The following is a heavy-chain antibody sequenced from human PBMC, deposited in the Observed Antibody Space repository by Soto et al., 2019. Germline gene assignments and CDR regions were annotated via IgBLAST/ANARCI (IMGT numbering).Heavy chain of an antibody. D-gene: IGHD3-10*01. CDR2: INHSGST. Sequence: SETLSLTCAVYGGSFSGYYWSWIRQPPGKGLEWIGEINHSGSTNYNPSLKSRVTISVDTSKNQFSLKLSSVTAADTAVYYCARERGGYGSGSYYYYYYGMDVWGQGTTVTVSS. V-gene: IGHV4-34*01. CDR3: ARERGGYGSGSYYYYYYGMDV. CDR1: GGSFSGYY. J-gene: IGHJ6*02.